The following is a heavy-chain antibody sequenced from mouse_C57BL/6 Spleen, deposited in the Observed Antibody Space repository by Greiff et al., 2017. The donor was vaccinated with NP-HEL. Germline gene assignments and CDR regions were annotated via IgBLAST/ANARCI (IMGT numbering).Heavy chain of an antibody. CDR2: ISSGGSYT. Sequence: EVQRVESGGDLVKPGGSLKLSCAASGFTFSSYGMSWVRQTPDKRLEWVATISSGGSYTYYPDSVKGRFTISRDNAKNTLYLQMSSLKSEDTAMYYCARQGGLRGAWFAYWGQGTLVTVSA. J-gene: IGHJ3*01. CDR3: ARQGGLRGAWFAY. V-gene: IGHV5-6*01. D-gene: IGHD2-4*01. CDR1: GFTFSSYG.